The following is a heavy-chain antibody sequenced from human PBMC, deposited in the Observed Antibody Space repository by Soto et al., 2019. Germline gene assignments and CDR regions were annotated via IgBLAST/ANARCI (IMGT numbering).Heavy chain of an antibody. CDR3: ARGRMTTVVTCLDH. D-gene: IGHD4-17*01. J-gene: IGHJ4*02. CDR1: GGTFSSYA. Sequence: QVQLVQSGAEVKKPGSSVKVSCKASGGTFSSYAISWVRQAPGQGLEWMGGIIPIFGTANYAQKFQGRVTITAEETTSTAYMEVSSLGSEGTGVDFWARGRMTTVVTCLDHRGQGNL. V-gene: IGHV1-69*01. CDR2: IIPIFGTA.